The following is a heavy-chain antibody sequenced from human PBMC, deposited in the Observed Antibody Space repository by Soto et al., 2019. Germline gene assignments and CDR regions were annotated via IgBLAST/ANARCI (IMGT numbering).Heavy chain of an antibody. D-gene: IGHD6-6*01. Sequence: ASVKVSCKASGGTFSSYAISWVRQAPGQGLEWMGGIIPIFGTANYAQEFQGRVTITADESTSTAYMELSSLRSEDTAVYYCARGKAARPRGYYYYGMDVWGQGTTVTVSS. CDR3: ARGKAARPRGYYYYGMDV. CDR1: GGTFSSYA. V-gene: IGHV1-69*13. CDR2: IIPIFGTA. J-gene: IGHJ6*02.